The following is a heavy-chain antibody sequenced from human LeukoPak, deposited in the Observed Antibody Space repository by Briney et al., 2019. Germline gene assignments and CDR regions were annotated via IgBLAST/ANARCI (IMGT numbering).Heavy chain of an antibody. CDR2: ISGGGGST. CDR3: AKNPYYDFWSGYSNWFDP. D-gene: IGHD3-3*01. V-gene: IGHV3-23*01. Sequence: GGPLRLSCAASGFTFSNYAMNWVRQAPGKRLEWVTGISGGGGSTYSADSVKGRFTISRDNSKNTLDLQMNSLRAEDTAVYYCAKNPYYDFWSGYSNWFDPWGQGALVTVSS. J-gene: IGHJ5*02. CDR1: GFTFSNYA.